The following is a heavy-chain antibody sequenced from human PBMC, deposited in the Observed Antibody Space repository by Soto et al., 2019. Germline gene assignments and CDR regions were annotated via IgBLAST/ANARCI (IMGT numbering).Heavy chain of an antibody. V-gene: IGHV3-23*01. CDR3: AKGSITMVRGAIDY. CDR1: GCTLSSYA. CDR2: ISGSGGST. Sequence: EVQLLESGGGLVQPGGSLRLSCAASGCTLSSYAMSWVRQAPGKGLEWVSAISGSGGSTYYADSVKGRFTISRDNSKNTLYLQMNSLRAEDTAVYYCAKGSITMVRGAIDYWGQGTLVTVSS. D-gene: IGHD3-10*01. J-gene: IGHJ4*02.